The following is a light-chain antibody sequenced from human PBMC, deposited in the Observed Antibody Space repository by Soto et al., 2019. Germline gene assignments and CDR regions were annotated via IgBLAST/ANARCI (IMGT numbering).Light chain of an antibody. V-gene: IGLV7-46*01. Sequence: QALVPHEPSLRLYPGCSVTLTCCSSTGAVTNGHYPYWFQQKPGQAPRTLIYDTTNRHSWTPARFSGSLLGGKAALTLSGAQPEDEAEYYCLISYNANYVFGTGTKVTVL. CDR2: DTT. J-gene: IGLJ1*01. CDR1: TGAVTNGHY. CDR3: LISYNANYV.